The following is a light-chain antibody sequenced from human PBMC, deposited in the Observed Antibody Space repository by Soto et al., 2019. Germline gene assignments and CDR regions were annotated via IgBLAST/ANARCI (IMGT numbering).Light chain of an antibody. J-gene: IGKJ1*01. CDR3: QQYGSSPWT. CDR2: LAS. Sequence: EIVLTQSPGTLSLSPGERATLSCRASQSITNNYLAWYQQTPGQAPRLLIYLASNRAAGIPDRFSGSGSGADFTLTINRLEPEDFAVYHCQQYGSSPWTFGQGTKVEIK. V-gene: IGKV3-20*01. CDR1: QSITNNY.